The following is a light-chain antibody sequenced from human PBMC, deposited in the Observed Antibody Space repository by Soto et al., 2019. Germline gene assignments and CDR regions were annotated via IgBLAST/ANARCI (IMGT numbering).Light chain of an antibody. V-gene: IGKV3-11*01. Sequence: IVLTQSPSTLSLSPGERATLSCRASQSVSSYLAWYQQKPGQSPRLRIYDASNRATGIPARFSGSGSGTDFTLTISSLEPEDYAVYYCQQRRNWPGTFGQGTRLEIK. CDR3: QQRRNWPGT. CDR2: DAS. CDR1: QSVSSY. J-gene: IGKJ5*01.